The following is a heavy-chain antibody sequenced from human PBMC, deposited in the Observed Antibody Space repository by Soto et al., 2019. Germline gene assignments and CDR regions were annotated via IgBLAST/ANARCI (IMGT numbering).Heavy chain of an antibody. J-gene: IGHJ3*02. V-gene: IGHV3-11*01. CDR1: GCTFSDYY. Sequence: PGGCLRLSGAASGCTFSDYYMSWIRKAPGKGLEWVSYISSSGSTIYYADSVKGRFTISRGNAKNSLYLQMNSLRAEDTAVYYCARDVGVFGVVIRGGDAFDIWGQGTMVTVSS. D-gene: IGHD3-3*01. CDR2: ISSSGSTI. CDR3: ARDVGVFGVVIRGGDAFDI.